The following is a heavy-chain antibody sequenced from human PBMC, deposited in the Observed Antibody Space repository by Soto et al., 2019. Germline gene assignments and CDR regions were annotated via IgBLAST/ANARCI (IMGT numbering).Heavy chain of an antibody. CDR3: AAPPRF. V-gene: IGHV4-59*01. CDR2: IYDSGST. Sequence: LTLTGTGSGSSISSYYWSWIRQPPGKGLEWIGYIYDSGSTSYNPSLKSRVTISVDTSKNQFSLKLTSVTAADTAVYYCAAPPRFWGQGTLVTVSS. D-gene: IGHD6-6*01. J-gene: IGHJ4*02. CDR1: GSSISSYY.